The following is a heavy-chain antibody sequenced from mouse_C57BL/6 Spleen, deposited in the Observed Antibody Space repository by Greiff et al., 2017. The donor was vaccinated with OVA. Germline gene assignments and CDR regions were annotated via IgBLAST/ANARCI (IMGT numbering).Heavy chain of an antibody. J-gene: IGHJ3*01. CDR1: GYTFTSYW. V-gene: IGHV1-64*01. Sequence: QVQLKQPGAELVKPGASVKLSCKASGYTFTSYWMHWVKQRPGQGLEWIGMIHPNSGSTNYNEKFKSKATLTVDKSSSTAYMQLSSLTSEDSAVYYCARRGSSGYDWFAYWGQGTLVTVSA. CDR3: ARRGSSGYDWFAY. D-gene: IGHD3-2*02. CDR2: IHPNSGST.